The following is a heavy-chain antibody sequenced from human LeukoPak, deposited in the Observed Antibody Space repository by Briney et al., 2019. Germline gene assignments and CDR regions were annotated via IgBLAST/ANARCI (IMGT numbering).Heavy chain of an antibody. J-gene: IGHJ6*03. CDR2: IKQDGSEK. CDR3: ARGLSGDNYYYYYMDV. V-gene: IGHV3-7*01. CDR1: GFTFSSYW. Sequence: GGSLRLSCAASGFTFSSYWMSWVRQAPGKGLEWVANIKQDGSEKYYVDSVKGRFTISRDNAKNSLYLQMNSLRAEDTAVYYCARGLSGDNYYYYYMDVWGKGTTVTISS. D-gene: IGHD1-26*01.